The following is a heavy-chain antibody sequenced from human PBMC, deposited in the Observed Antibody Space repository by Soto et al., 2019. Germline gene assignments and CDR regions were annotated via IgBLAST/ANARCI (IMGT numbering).Heavy chain of an antibody. CDR2: IYYSGST. V-gene: IGHV4-31*03. Sequence: QVQLQESGPGLVKPSQTLSLTCTVSGGSISSGGYYWSWIRQHPGKGLEWIGYIYYSGSTYYNPSLKSRVTISVDTSKNQFSLKLSSVTAADTAVYYCARTQPGDFGVVIGWFDPWGQGTLVTVSS. CDR1: GGSISSGGYY. CDR3: ARTQPGDFGVVIGWFDP. D-gene: IGHD3-3*01. J-gene: IGHJ5*02.